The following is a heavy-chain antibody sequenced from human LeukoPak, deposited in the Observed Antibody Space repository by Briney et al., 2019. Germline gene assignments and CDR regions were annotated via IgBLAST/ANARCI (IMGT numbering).Heavy chain of an antibody. V-gene: IGHV3-21*01. CDR3: ARETCDSSGLVDY. D-gene: IGHD3-22*01. CDR2: ISSSSSYI. CDR1: GFTFSSYS. J-gene: IGHJ4*02. Sequence: AGGSLRLACAASGFTFSSYSMNWVRQAPGRGLEWVSSISSSSSYIYYADSVKGRFTISRDNAKNSLYLQMNSLSAEDTAVYYCARETCDSSGLVDYWGQGTLVTVSS.